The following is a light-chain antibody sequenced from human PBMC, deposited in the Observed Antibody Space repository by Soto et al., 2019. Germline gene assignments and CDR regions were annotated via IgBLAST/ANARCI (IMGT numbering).Light chain of an antibody. V-gene: IGLV2-14*01. CDR3: SSYTTSTTPGVL. Sequence: SALTQPASVSGSPGQSITISCTGTSSDVAGYNYVSWYQQHPGTAPKLIIYEVTNRPSGVSNRFSGSKSGNTASLTISGLQAEDEADYYCSSYTTSTTPGVLFGGGTKLTVL. CDR2: EVT. CDR1: SSDVAGYNY. J-gene: IGLJ2*01.